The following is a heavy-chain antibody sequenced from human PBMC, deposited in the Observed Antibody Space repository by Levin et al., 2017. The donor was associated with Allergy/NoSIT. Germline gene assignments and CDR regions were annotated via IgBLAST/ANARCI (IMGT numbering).Heavy chain of an antibody. CDR2: IDSNGYNT. V-gene: IGHV3-64D*06. J-gene: IGHJ5*01. CDR3: VKVSYGAYDS. CDR1: GITFSSHA. D-gene: IGHD2-21*01. Sequence: GESLKISCSVSGITFSSHAFHWVRQSPRKGLEYVSAIDSNGYNTYYADSVKGRFTMSRDNSKNILYLQMSSLRAEDTAVYFCVKVSYGAYDSWGQGTLVTVSS.